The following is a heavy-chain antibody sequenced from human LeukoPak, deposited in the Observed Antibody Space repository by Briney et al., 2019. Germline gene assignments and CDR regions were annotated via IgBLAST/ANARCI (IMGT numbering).Heavy chain of an antibody. V-gene: IGHV1-2*02. CDR1: GYTFTGYY. CDR2: INPYNGGT. J-gene: IGHJ5*02. Sequence: ASVKVSCKASGYTFTGYYMHWVRQAPGHGLEYMGWINPYNGGTNYARKFQGRVTMTRDTSISTAYMELSRLRSDDTAVYYCAREYKWLRSAGRRYNWFDPWGQGTLVTVSS. D-gene: IGHD5-12*01. CDR3: AREYKWLRSAGRRYNWFDP.